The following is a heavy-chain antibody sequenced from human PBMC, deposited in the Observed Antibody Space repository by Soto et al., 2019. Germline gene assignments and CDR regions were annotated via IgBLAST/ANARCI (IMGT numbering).Heavy chain of an antibody. CDR1: GYSFTSYW. CDR3: ARHGLGNYYDSSGYKYFDY. CDR2: IYPGDSDT. Sequence: GESLKISCKGSGYSFTSYWIGWGRQMPGKGLEWMGIIYPGDSDTRYSPSFQGQVTISADKSISTAYLQWSSLKASDTSMYYCARHGLGNYYDSSGYKYFDYWGQGTLVTVSS. D-gene: IGHD3-22*01. V-gene: IGHV5-51*01. J-gene: IGHJ4*02.